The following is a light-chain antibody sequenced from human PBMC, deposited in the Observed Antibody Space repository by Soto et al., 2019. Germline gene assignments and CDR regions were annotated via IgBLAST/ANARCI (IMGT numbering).Light chain of an antibody. CDR2: GAS. CDR3: QQYKTWPLT. V-gene: IGKV3-15*01. CDR1: QSVGNN. J-gene: IGKJ4*01. Sequence: EIVMTQSPATLSVSPGERATLSCRASQSVGNNLLAWYQQRPGQAPRLLIYGASARAAGIPSRFSGSGSGTDVTLTINSLQSEDFAFYYCQQYKTWPLTFGGGTKVEV.